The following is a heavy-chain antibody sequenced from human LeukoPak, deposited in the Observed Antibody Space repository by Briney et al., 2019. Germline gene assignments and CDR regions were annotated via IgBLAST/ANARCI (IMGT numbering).Heavy chain of an antibody. CDR3: ARGYCSSTFCDLDFDY. CDR2: ISYDGSNK. Sequence: SGGSLRLSCAASGFTFRSYARHWLRQAPGKGLEGVAIISYDGSNKYYADSVRGRFTISRDNSKNTLYLQMNSLRLEDTAVYYCARGYCSSTFCDLDFDYWGQGTLVTVSS. CDR1: GFTFRSYA. D-gene: IGHD2-2*01. V-gene: IGHV3-30*01. J-gene: IGHJ4*02.